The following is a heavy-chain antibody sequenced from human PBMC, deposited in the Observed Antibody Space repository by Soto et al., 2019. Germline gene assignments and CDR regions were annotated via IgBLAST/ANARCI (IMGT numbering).Heavy chain of an antibody. CDR3: AREGSVAAVSDYYYYMDV. D-gene: IGHD6-25*01. V-gene: IGHV3-48*01. J-gene: IGHJ6*03. Sequence: PGGSLRLSCAASGFTFSIYSMNWVRQAPGKGLEWVSYISSSSSTIYYADSVKGRFTISRDNAKNSLYLQMNSLRAEDTAVYYCAREGSVAAVSDYYYYMDVWGKGTTVTVSS. CDR2: ISSSSSTI. CDR1: GFTFSIYS.